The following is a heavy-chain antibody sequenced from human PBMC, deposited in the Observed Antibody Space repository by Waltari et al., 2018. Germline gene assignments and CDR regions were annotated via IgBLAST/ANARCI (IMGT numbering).Heavy chain of an antibody. D-gene: IGHD3-22*01. Sequence: EVQLVESGGGLVKPGGSLRLSCAASGFTSSSYSLNWVRQAPGKGLEWVSSISSSSSYIYYADSVKGRFTISRDNAKNSLYLQMNSLRAEDTAVYYCARPYSSGYPYYFDYWGQGTLVTVSS. CDR3: ARPYSSGYPYYFDY. V-gene: IGHV3-21*01. CDR2: ISSSSSYI. CDR1: GFTSSSYS. J-gene: IGHJ4*02.